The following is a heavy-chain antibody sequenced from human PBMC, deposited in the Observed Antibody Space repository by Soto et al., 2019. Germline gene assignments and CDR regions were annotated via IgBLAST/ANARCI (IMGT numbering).Heavy chain of an antibody. CDR1: GFTFSDYY. CDR3: ASSIEYSSSPFDY. J-gene: IGHJ4*02. CDR2: IRGSGTTI. D-gene: IGHD6-6*01. Sequence: PGGSLRLSCAASGFTFSDYYMSWIRQAPGKGLEWVSYIRGSGTTIYHADSVKGRFTISRDNSKNTLCLQMNSLRAEDTAVYYCASSIEYSSSPFDYWGQGTLVTVSS. V-gene: IGHV3-11*04.